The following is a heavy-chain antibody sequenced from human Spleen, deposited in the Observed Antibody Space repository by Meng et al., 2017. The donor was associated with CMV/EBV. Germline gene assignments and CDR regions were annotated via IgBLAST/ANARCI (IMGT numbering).Heavy chain of an antibody. CDR3: AHSGQLWLLPRFDY. D-gene: IGHD5-18*01. Sequence: TPLKVSRPTLVHPTQTLTLPCTFSGFSLSTSGVGVGWIRQPPGKALGLLALIYWDDDKRYSPSLKSRLTITKDTSKNQVVLTMTNMDPVDTATYYCAHSGQLWLLPRFDYWGQGTLVTVSS. CDR2: IYWDDDK. CDR1: GFSLSTSGVG. J-gene: IGHJ4*02. V-gene: IGHV2-5*02.